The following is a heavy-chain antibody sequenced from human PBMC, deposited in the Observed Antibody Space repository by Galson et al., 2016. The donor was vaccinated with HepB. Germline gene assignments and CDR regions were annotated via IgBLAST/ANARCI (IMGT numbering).Heavy chain of an antibody. CDR3: AKDRIGVIADAFDM. D-gene: IGHD1-26*01. CDR1: GFTFTSFV. J-gene: IGHJ3*02. CDR2: ISSSGGST. V-gene: IGHV3-23*01. Sequence: SLRLSCAASGFTFTSFVMTWVRQAPGKGLEWVSSISSSGGSTNYADSVKGRFTISRDNSKNMLYLQMDSLGAEDTVVYYCAKDRIGVIADAFDMWGQGIMVSVSS.